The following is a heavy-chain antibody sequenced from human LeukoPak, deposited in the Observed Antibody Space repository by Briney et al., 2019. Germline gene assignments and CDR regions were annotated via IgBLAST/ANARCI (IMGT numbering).Heavy chain of an antibody. CDR1: GGTFSSYA. V-gene: IGHV1-69*13. CDR2: IIPIFGTA. CDR3: ARGGHQGAELSADY. Sequence: SVKVSCKASGGTFSSYAISWVRQPPGQGLEWMGGIIPIFGTANYAQKFQGRVTITADESTSTAYMELSSLRSEDTAVYYCARGGHQGAELSADYWGQGTLVTVSS. D-gene: IGHD3-16*02. J-gene: IGHJ4*02.